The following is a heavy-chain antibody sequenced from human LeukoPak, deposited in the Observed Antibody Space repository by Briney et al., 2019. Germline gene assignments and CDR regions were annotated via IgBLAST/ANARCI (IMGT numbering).Heavy chain of an antibody. CDR1: GFIFSDAW. CDR2: IKSESDGGTT. Sequence: GGSLRLSCTASGFIFSDAWMSWFRQAPGKGLEWVGRIKSESDGGTTDYAAPVKGRFTISRDDSKNTLYLQMNSLTAEDTAVYHCASHRGWELSFYAFDMWGQGTGVTVSS. V-gene: IGHV3-15*01. D-gene: IGHD3-10*01. J-gene: IGHJ3*02. CDR3: ASHRGWELSFYAFDM.